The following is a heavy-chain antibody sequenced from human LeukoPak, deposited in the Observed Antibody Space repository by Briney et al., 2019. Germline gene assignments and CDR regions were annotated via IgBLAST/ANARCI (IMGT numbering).Heavy chain of an antibody. Sequence: ASVKVSCKASGYTFITYYMHWVRQAPGQGLEWMGIISPSGGTASYAQKFQGRVTMTRDTSISTAYMELSRLRSDDTAVYYCARERPSIFGVVSPFDYWGQGTLVTVSS. CDR1: GYTFITYY. J-gene: IGHJ4*02. V-gene: IGHV1-46*01. CDR3: ARERPSIFGVVSPFDY. D-gene: IGHD3-3*01. CDR2: ISPSGGTA.